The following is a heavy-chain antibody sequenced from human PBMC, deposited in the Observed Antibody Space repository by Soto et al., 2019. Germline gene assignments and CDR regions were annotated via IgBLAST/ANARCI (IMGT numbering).Heavy chain of an antibody. D-gene: IGHD6-19*01. CDR2: FYFSGST. J-gene: IGHJ1*01. Sequence: SETLSLTCTVSGGSITSSTYFWGWIRQPPGKGLEWIGSFYFSGSTYSNPSLKSRVTISVDTSKNQFSLKLSSVTAADTAVYYCERHYSGGWYFQHWGRGTLVTVSS. CDR1: GGSITSSTYF. CDR3: ERHYSGGWYFQH. V-gene: IGHV4-39*01.